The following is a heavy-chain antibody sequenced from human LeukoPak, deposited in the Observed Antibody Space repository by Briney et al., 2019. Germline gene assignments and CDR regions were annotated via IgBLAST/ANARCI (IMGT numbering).Heavy chain of an antibody. D-gene: IGHD3-10*01. CDR3: ARGRGTYYGSGSYVYYYYYMDV. CDR1: GGSISSSNW. Sequence: KSSETLSLTCAVSGGSISSSNWWSWVRQPPGKGLEWIGEINHSGSTNYIPSLRSRVTISVDTSKNQFSLRLSSVTAADTAVYYCARGRGTYYGSGSYVYYYYYMDVWGKGTTVTVSS. V-gene: IGHV4-4*02. J-gene: IGHJ6*03. CDR2: INHSGST.